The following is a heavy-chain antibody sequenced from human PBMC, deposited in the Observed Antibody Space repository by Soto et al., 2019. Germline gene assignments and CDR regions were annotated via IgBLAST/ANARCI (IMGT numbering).Heavy chain of an antibody. CDR2: IKAYSGNT. J-gene: IGHJ4*02. Sequence: LVQSGAEAKKPGTSVKVSCKASGYTFSTSTISWVRQAPGQGLEWRGWIKAYSGNTNYAPKLQGRVTMTTDTSTSTAYLDLRSLTNDDTAMYYCAIANYGDDDYWGQGTLVTVSS. V-gene: IGHV1-18*04. CDR3: AIANYGDDDY. D-gene: IGHD4-17*01. CDR1: GYTFSTST.